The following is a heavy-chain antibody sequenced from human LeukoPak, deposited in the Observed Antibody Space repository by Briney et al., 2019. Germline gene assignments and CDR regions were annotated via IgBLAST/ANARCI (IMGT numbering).Heavy chain of an antibody. Sequence: GGSLRLSCAASGFTVTTDYVTWVRQAPGKGLEWVSVIYPVGTTLYAGSVKGRFTLSRDSSRNTVFLQMSSLRADDTAVYYCARSHSDGRLDFWGQGTLVTVSS. CDR1: GFTVTTDY. J-gene: IGHJ4*02. CDR2: IYPVGTT. V-gene: IGHV3-66*01. CDR3: ARSHSDGRLDF. D-gene: IGHD5-18*01.